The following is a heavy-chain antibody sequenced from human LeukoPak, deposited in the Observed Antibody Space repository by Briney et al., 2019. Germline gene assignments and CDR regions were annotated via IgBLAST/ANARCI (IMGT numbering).Heavy chain of an antibody. CDR1: GFTFSSYA. D-gene: IGHD6-19*01. CDR3: AKVEIAVAGYYYYGMDV. CDR2: ISYDGSNK. Sequence: GRSLRLSCAASGFTFSSYAMHWVRRAPGKGLEWVAVISYDGSNKYYADSVKGRFTISRDNSKNTLYLQMNSLRAEDTAVYYCAKVEIAVAGYYYYGMDVWGQGTTVTVSS. V-gene: IGHV3-30*04. J-gene: IGHJ6*02.